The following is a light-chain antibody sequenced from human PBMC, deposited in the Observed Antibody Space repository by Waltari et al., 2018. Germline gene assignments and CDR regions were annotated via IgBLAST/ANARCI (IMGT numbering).Light chain of an antibody. CDR2: KAS. V-gene: IGKV1-5*03. CDR3: QQYNSFPWT. J-gene: IGKJ1*01. CDR1: QSSSTW. Sequence: DIQMTQSPSILSVSVGDRVTITCRASQSSSTWLAWYQQKPGKAPKLLIYKASSLESGVPSRFSGSGSGTEFTLTISSLQPDDFATYYCQQYNSFPWTFGQGTKVEVK.